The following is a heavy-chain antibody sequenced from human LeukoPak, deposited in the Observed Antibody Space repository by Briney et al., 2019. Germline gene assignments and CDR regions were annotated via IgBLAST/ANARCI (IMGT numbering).Heavy chain of an antibody. Sequence: GGPLRLSCAASGFTYSRYWMHWVRQVPGKGLVWVARIKGDESYTFYADSVKGRFTISRDNAKNTLYLQMNSLRAEDTAVYYCASQADSAYGDYNWGQGTLVTVSS. CDR1: GFTYSRYW. CDR3: ASQADSAYGDYN. D-gene: IGHD4-17*01. V-gene: IGHV3-74*01. J-gene: IGHJ4*02. CDR2: IKGDESYT.